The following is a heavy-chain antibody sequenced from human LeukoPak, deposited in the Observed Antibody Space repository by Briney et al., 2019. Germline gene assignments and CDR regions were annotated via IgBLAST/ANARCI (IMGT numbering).Heavy chain of an antibody. V-gene: IGHV1-18*01. Sequence: ASVKVSCKASGYTFTNYGISWVRQARGQGLEWMCWISIYNGNTDYAQKLRGRVTMTTATATSTDNMERRSLRSDDTAVYYCARITYDFWSGYYMPDDPWGQGTLVTVSS. CDR1: GYTFTNYG. D-gene: IGHD3-3*01. CDR3: ARITYDFWSGYYMPDDP. CDR2: ISIYNGNT. J-gene: IGHJ5*02.